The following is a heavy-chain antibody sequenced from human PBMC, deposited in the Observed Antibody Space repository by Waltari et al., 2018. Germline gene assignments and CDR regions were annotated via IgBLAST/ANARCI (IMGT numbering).Heavy chain of an antibody. CDR3: ARDGVGVRGVIDY. CDR2: IWYDGSNK. CDR1: GFTFSSYG. V-gene: IGHV3-33*01. J-gene: IGHJ4*02. D-gene: IGHD3-10*01. Sequence: QVQLVESGGGVVQPGRSLRLSCAASGFTFSSYGMHWVRQAPGKGLEWVAVIWYDGSNKYYADSVKGRFTISRDNSKNTLYLQMNSLRAEDTAVYYCARDGVGVRGVIDYWGQGTLVTVSS.